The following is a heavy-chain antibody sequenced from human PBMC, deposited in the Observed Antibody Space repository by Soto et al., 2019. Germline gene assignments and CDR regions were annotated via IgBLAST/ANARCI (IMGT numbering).Heavy chain of an antibody. J-gene: IGHJ3*02. CDR1: GFTFSSYS. CDR3: AREMRGTDVFDI. CDR2: ISNSSSYI. D-gene: IGHD1-1*01. Sequence: PGGSLRLSCAASGFTFSSYSMNWVRQAPGKGLEWVSSISNSSSYIYYADSVKGRFTISRDNAKNSLYLQMNSLRAEDTAVYYCAREMRGTDVFDIWGQGTMVTVSS. V-gene: IGHV3-21*01.